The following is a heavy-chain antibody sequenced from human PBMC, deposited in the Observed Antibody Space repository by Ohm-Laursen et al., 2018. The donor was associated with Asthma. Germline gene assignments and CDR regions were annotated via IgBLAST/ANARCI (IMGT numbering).Heavy chain of an antibody. V-gene: IGHV3-48*01. Sequence: SLRLSCAATGFTFSSYDMHWVRQAPGKGLEWVSYISSSSSSLYYADSVKGRFTISRDDAKNSLSLQTNSLRAEDTALYYCARIGPEWELPGREYSLHHWGQGTQVTVSS. CDR3: ARIGPEWELPGREYSLHH. J-gene: IGHJ1*01. CDR1: GFTFSSYD. CDR2: ISSSSSSL. D-gene: IGHD1-26*01.